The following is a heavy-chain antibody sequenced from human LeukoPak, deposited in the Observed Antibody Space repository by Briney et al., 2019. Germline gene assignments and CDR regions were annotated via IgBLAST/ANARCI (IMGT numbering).Heavy chain of an antibody. J-gene: IGHJ3*02. CDR3: ARDRRITMIVTAFDI. CDR1: GLPLISKT. Sequence: GGSLSLSFAASGLPLISKTRTGFPRAPGKGWEWSSSISSSSSYIYYADSVKGRFTISRDNAKNSLYLQMNSLRAEDTAVYYCARDRRITMIVTAFDIWGQGTMVTVSS. CDR2: ISSSSSYI. V-gene: IGHV3-21*01. D-gene: IGHD3-22*01.